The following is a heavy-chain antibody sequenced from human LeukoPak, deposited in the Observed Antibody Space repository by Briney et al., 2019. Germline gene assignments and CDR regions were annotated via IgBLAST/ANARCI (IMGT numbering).Heavy chain of an antibody. D-gene: IGHD1-1*01. J-gene: IGHJ4*02. CDR1: GFTFSSYG. V-gene: IGHV3-30*02. Sequence: GGSLRLSCAASGFTFSSYGMHWVRQAPGKGLKWVAFIRYDGSNKYYADSVKGRFTISRDNSKNTLYLQMNSLRAEDTAVYYCARDPGTVPLMPFDYWGQGTLVTVSS. CDR3: ARDPGTVPLMPFDY. CDR2: IRYDGSNK.